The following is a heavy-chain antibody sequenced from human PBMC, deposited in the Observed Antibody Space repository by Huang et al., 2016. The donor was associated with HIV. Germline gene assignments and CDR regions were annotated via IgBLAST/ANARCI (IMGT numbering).Heavy chain of an antibody. CDR3: ARERMMSWLDDHDAFDI. Sequence: QVQLQQWGAGLLKPSETLSLTCAVYGGSFSGYYWSWIRQSPGKGLEWIGESNHSGSTNYNPSLKSRLTISVDTSQNQFSLKLSSVTAADTAVYYCARERMMSWLDDHDAFDIWGQGTMVTVSS. CDR2: SNHSGST. CDR1: GGSFSGYY. V-gene: IGHV4-34*01. J-gene: IGHJ3*02. D-gene: IGHD1-1*01.